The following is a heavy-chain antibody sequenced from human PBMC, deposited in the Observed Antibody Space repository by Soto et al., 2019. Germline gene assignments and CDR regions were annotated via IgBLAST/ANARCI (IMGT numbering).Heavy chain of an antibody. Sequence: TSETLSLTCTVSEGYMTSYYCSWIRQPPGKGLEWLGYIYYTGSTTYNPSLKSRVTISLDTSKNQFSLKLNSVTAADTAVYYCARHAFGSGFYYGMGVWGQGTTVTVSS. D-gene: IGHD3-10*01. CDR2: IYYTGST. CDR1: EGYMTSYY. CDR3: ARHAFGSGFYYGMGV. V-gene: IGHV4-59*08. J-gene: IGHJ6*02.